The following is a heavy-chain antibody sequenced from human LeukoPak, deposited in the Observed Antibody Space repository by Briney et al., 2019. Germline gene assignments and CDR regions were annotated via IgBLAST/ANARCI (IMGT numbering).Heavy chain of an antibody. CDR2: IYTAGGT. D-gene: IGHD3-10*01. J-gene: IGHJ3*02. CDR3: ARRRYGLGSYSDAFDI. Sequence: GGSLRLSCAASGFTFISYDMHWVRQPTGKGLEWVSGIYTAGGTYYAGSVKGRFTISRENAKNSLSLQMNSLRAGETAVYYCARRRYGLGSYSDAFDIWGQGTMVTVSS. V-gene: IGHV3-13*04. CDR1: GFTFISYD.